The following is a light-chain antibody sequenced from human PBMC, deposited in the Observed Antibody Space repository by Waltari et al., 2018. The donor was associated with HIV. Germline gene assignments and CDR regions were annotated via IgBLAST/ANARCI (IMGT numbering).Light chain of an antibody. CDR3: CAYSSDNTPV. CDR1: SSDIGAYAY. Sequence: QSALTQPASVSGSPGQSITISCFGTSSDIGAYAYVSWYQQRPGKAPRVMIYDVSNRPSGVPVRFSGSKSGDSASLTISGLQAEDEAHYHCCAYSSDNTPVFGGGTRLTVL. CDR2: DVS. V-gene: IGLV2-14*03. J-gene: IGLJ3*02.